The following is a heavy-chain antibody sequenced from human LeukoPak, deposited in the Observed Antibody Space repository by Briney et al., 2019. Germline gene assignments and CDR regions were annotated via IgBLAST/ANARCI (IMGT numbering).Heavy chain of an antibody. V-gene: IGHV3-20*04. CDR1: GFTFDDYG. J-gene: IGHJ6*03. CDR3: ARVKGSGSYYYYYYMDV. Sequence: GGSLRLSCAASGFTFDDYGMSWVRQAPGKGLEWVSGINWNGGSTGYADSVKGRFTISRDNAKNSLYLQMNSLRAEDTALYYCARVKGSGSYYYYYYMDVWGKGTTVTVSS. CDR2: INWNGGST. D-gene: IGHD6-19*01.